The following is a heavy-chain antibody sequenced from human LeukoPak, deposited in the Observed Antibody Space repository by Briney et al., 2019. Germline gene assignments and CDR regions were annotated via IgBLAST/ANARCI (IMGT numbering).Heavy chain of an antibody. CDR3: ARDYHGDYFDY. Sequence: VGLRRLSCAAAGCSVGSESRYWVRQAPGKRLEWVSSISSSSSYIYYADSAKGRFTISRDNAKNSLYLQMNSLRAEDTAVYYCARDYHGDYFDYWGQGTLVTVSS. V-gene: IGHV3-21*01. J-gene: IGHJ4*02. CDR2: ISSSSSYI. D-gene: IGHD3-10*01. CDR1: GCSVGSES.